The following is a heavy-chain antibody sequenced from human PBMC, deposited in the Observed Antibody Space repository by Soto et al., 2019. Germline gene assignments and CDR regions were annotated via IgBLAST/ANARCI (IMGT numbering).Heavy chain of an antibody. J-gene: IGHJ4*02. Sequence: PSETLSPTCSVSGVSLTSDSCSWIRQTPGKTLEWVGCIFYNCTTNYTPSLKSRVTISLDMSKNQCSLKLNSVTAEDAVLFYVARGKGSYRYWGQGTLVTVSS. CDR3: ARGKGSYRY. V-gene: IGHV4-59*01. CDR1: GVSLTSDS. D-gene: IGHD1-26*01. CDR2: IFYNCTT.